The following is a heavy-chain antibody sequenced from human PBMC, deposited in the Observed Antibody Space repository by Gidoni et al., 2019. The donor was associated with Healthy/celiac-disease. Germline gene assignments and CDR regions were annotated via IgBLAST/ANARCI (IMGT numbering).Heavy chain of an antibody. CDR1: GYTFTSHA. J-gene: IGHJ6*02. D-gene: IGHD5-18*01. CDR3: AREGVDTAMAPYYYGMDV. V-gene: IGHV1-3*01. CDR2: INAGNGNT. Sequence: QVQLVQSGAEVKKPGASEKVSCKASGYTFTSHAMHWVRQAPGQRLEWMGWINAGNGNTKYSQKFQGRVTITRDTSASTAYMELSSLRSEDTAVYYCAREGVDTAMAPYYYGMDVWGQGTTVTVSS.